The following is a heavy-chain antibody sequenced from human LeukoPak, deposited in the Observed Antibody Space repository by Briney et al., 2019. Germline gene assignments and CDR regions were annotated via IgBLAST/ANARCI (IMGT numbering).Heavy chain of an antibody. CDR3: ARSRTGTADY. V-gene: IGHV4-38-2*02. D-gene: IGHD1-7*01. CDR2: IYHSGST. J-gene: IGHJ4*02. Sequence: SETLSLTCTVSGYSISSGYYWGWIRQPPGKGLEWIGSIYHSGSTYYNPSLKGRVTISVDTSKNQFSLKLSSVTAADTAVYYCARSRTGTADYWGQGTLVTVSS. CDR1: GYSISSGYY.